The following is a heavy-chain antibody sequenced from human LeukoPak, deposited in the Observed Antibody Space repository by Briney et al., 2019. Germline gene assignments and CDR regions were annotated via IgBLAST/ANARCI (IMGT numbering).Heavy chain of an antibody. CDR1: GFTFSSYE. Sequence: GGSLRLSCAASGFTFSSYEMNWVRQALGKGLEWVSYISSSGSTIYYADSVKGRFTISRDNAKNSLYLQMNSLRAEDTAVYYCAREAYYDSSGYYSRGYYFDYWGQGTLVTVSS. CDR2: ISSSGSTI. J-gene: IGHJ4*02. CDR3: AREAYYDSSGYYSRGYYFDY. D-gene: IGHD3-22*01. V-gene: IGHV3-48*03.